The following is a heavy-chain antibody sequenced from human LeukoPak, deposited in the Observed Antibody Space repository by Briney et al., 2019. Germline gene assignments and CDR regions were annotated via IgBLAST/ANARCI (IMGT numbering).Heavy chain of an antibody. Sequence: GGSLRLSCAASGFTFSNAWMSWVRQAPGKGLERVGRIKSKTDGGTTDYAAPVKGRFTISRDDSKNTLYLQMNSLKTEDTAVYYCTTVAKTLGYCSGGSCYPVSAFDYWGQGTLVTVSS. V-gene: IGHV3-15*01. CDR1: GFTFSNAW. CDR3: TTVAKTLGYCSGGSCYPVSAFDY. D-gene: IGHD2-15*01. CDR2: IKSKTDGGTT. J-gene: IGHJ4*02.